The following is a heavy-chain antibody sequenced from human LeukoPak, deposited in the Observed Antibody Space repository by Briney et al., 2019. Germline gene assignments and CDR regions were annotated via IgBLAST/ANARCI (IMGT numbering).Heavy chain of an antibody. V-gene: IGHV3-23*01. J-gene: IGHJ4*02. D-gene: IGHD3-9*01. Sequence: PGGSLRLSCAASGFTFNNYAMSWVRQAPGKGLDWDSGISSGGGSKYYADSVKGRFTISRDNSKNTLYLQMNSLRVEDTALYYCGKGMYYDILSGYVLDYWGQGTLVTVSS. CDR1: GFTFNNYA. CDR2: ISSGGGSK. CDR3: GKGMYYDILSGYVLDY.